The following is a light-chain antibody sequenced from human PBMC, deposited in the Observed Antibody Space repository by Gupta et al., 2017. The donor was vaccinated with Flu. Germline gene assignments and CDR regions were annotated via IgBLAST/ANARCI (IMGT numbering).Light chain of an antibody. CDR2: WAS. J-gene: IGKJ3*01. CDR1: QSLLYRSNNKNY. CDR3: QQYDSRPSFFS. V-gene: IGKV4-1*01. Sequence: DIVLPPSPDSLAVSLGERATINCKSSQSLLYRSNNKNYLAWYQKKPGQPPKLLIYWASTRESGVPDRFSGSGSGTDFTLTISSLQAEDVAVYYCQQYDSRPSFFSSGPGTKVDLK.